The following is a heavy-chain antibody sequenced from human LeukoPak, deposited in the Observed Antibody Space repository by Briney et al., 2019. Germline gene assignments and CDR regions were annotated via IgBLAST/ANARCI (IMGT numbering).Heavy chain of an antibody. J-gene: IGHJ1*01. D-gene: IGHD6-13*01. CDR1: GFTFSSYA. V-gene: IGHV3-23*01. Sequence: GGSLRLSCAASGFTFSSYAMSWVRQAPGEGVEWGSAISGSGGSTYYADSVKGRFTISRDNSKNTLYLQMNSLRAEDTAVYYCAKVRDLGYSSTRGYFQHWGQGTLVTVSS. CDR3: AKVRDLGYSSTRGYFQH. CDR2: ISGSGGST.